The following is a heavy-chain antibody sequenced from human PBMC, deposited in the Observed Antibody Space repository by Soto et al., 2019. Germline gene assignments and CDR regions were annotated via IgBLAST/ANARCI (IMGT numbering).Heavy chain of an antibody. CDR2: INHSGST. CDR3: ARWHESGDYGDY. D-gene: IGHD4-17*01. V-gene: IGHV4-34*01. CDR1: GGSFSGYY. Sequence: QVQLQQWGAGLLKPSETLSLTCAVYGGSFSGYYWSWIRQPPGKGLEWIGEINHSGSTNYNPSLKSRVTISVDTSKNQFSLKLSSVTAADTAVYYCARWHESGDYGDYWGQGTLVTVSS. J-gene: IGHJ4*02.